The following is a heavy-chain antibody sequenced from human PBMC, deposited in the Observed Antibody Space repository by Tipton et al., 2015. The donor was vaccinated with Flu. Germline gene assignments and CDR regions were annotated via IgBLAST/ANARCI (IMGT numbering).Heavy chain of an antibody. J-gene: IGHJ5*02. CDR1: GGSISSYY. V-gene: IGHV4-59*08. D-gene: IGHD3-3*01. Sequence: LRLSCTVSGGSISSYYWSWIRQPPGKGLEWIGYIYYSGSTNYNPSLKSRVTISVDTSKNQFSLKLSSVTAADTAVHYCARASFWSGYFTWGQGTLVTVSS. CDR2: IYYSGST. CDR3: ARASFWSGYFT.